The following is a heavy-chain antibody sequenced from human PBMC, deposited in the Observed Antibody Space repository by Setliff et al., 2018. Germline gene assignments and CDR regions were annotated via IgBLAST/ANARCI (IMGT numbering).Heavy chain of an antibody. J-gene: IGHJ4*02. CDR1: SGSFSGYY. D-gene: IGHD1-1*01. CDR2: INHSGNT. CDR3: ARTGTYRYFDY. V-gene: IGHV4-34*01. Sequence: SETLSLTCAVYSGSFSGYYWSWIRQPPGKGLEWIGEINHSGNTNYNPSLKSRVTISVDTSKSQFSLRLNSVTAADTAVYYCARTGTYRYFDYWGRGTLVTVSS.